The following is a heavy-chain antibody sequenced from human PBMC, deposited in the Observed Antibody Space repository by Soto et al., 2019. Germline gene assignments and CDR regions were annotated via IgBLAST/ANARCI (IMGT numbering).Heavy chain of an antibody. V-gene: IGHV3-30-3*01. J-gene: IGHJ4*02. CDR1: GFTFSSYA. CDR3: ARGWEFYDSSGYSPTYYFDY. CDR2: ISYDGSNK. Sequence: GGSLRLSCAASGFTFSSYAMHWVRQAPGKGLEWVAVISYDGSNKYYADSVKGRFTISRDNSKNTLYLQMNSLRAEDTAVYYCARGWEFYDSSGYSPTYYFDYWGQGTLVTVSS. D-gene: IGHD3-22*01.